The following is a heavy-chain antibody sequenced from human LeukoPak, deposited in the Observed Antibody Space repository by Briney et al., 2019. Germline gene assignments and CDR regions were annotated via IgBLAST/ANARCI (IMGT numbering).Heavy chain of an antibody. D-gene: IGHD2-2*01. CDR3: ARGYLSDIVVVPAAFDY. CDR1: GYTFTSYG. V-gene: IGHV1-18*01. CDR2: ISAYNGNT. Sequence: ASVKVSCKASGYTFTSYGISWVRQAPGQGLEWMGWISAYNGNTNYAQKLQGRVTMTTDTSTSTAYMELRSLRSDDTAVYYCARGYLSDIVVVPAAFDYWGQGTPVTVSS. J-gene: IGHJ4*02.